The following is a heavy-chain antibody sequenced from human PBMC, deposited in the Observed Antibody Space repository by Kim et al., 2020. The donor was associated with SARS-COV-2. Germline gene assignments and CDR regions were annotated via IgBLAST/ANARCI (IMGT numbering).Heavy chain of an antibody. V-gene: IGHV3-30*01. J-gene: IGHJ6*02. Sequence: AEPVKGRFTISRDNSKNTLYRQMNSLRAEDTAVYYCARDLTTVNYYGMDVWGQGTTVTVSS. D-gene: IGHD4-17*01. CDR3: ARDLTTVNYYGMDV.